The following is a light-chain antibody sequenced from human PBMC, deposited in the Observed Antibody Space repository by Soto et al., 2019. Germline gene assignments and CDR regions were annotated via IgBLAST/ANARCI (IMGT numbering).Light chain of an antibody. V-gene: IGLV2-14*03. CDR3: ASCTNNRARGV. J-gene: IGLJ3*02. Sequence: QSALTQPASVSGSPGQTVTISCTGTSSDVGSYNYGSWYQQHPGKAPQLIIYGDSNRPSGVSDRLSGSKSGTTASLTIFGLQAEDEADYYCASCTNNRARGVFGGGTKLTVL. CDR2: GDS. CDR1: SSDVGSYNY.